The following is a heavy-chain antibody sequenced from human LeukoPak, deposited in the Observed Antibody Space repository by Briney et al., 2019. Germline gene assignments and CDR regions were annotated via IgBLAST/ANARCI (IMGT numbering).Heavy chain of an antibody. CDR3: ARFSSKWYYFVY. D-gene: IGHD6-13*01. V-gene: IGHV4-59*01. Sequence: SETLSLTCTVSGGSISSYYWSWIRQPPGKGLEWIGYIYSSGSTSYNPSLKSRVTISVDTSKNQFSLKLNSVTAADTAVYYCARFSSKWYYFVYWGQGTLVTVSS. CDR2: IYSSGST. J-gene: IGHJ4*02. CDR1: GGSISSYY.